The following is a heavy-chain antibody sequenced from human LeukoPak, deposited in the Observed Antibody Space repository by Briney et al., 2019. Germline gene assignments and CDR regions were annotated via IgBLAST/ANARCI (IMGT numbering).Heavy chain of an antibody. CDR3: ASAYDFWTTFDY. Sequence: KPSETLSLTYTVSGGSISSYYWSWIRQPPGKGLEWIGYIYYSGSTNYNPSLKSRVTISVDTSKNQFSLKLSSVTAADTAAYYCASAYDFWTTFDYWGQGTLVTVSS. CDR1: GGSISSYY. V-gene: IGHV4-59*01. D-gene: IGHD3-3*01. CDR2: IYYSGST. J-gene: IGHJ4*02.